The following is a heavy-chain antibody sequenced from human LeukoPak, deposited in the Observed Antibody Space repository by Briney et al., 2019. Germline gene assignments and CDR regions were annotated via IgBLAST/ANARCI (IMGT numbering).Heavy chain of an antibody. CDR2: INHSGST. D-gene: IGHD3-3*01. CDR3: ARPGFWSGYYSSYFDY. CDR1: GGSFSGYY. Sequence: SETLSLTCAVYGGSFSGYYWSWIRQPPGKGLEWIGEINHSGSTNYNPSLKSRVTISVDTSKNQFSLKLSSVTAADTAVYYCARPGFWSGYYSSYFDYWGQGTLVTVSS. J-gene: IGHJ4*02. V-gene: IGHV4-34*01.